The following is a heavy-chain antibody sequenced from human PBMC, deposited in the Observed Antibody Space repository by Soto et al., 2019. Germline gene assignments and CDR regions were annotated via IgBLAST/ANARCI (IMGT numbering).Heavy chain of an antibody. CDR1: GFTFSSYG. CDR3: AKERYSSSWYYYYGMDV. Sequence: QVQLVESGGGVVQPGRSLRLSCAASGFTFSSYGMHWVRQAPGKGLEWVAVISYDGSNKYYADSVKGRFTISRDNSKNTLYLQMTSLRAEDTAVYYCAKERYSSSWYYYYGMDVWGQGTTVTVSS. V-gene: IGHV3-30*18. D-gene: IGHD6-13*01. CDR2: ISYDGSNK. J-gene: IGHJ6*02.